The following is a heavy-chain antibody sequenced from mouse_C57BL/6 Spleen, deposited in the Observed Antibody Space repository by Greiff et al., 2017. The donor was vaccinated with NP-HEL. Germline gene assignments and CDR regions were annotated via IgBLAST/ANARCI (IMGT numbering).Heavy chain of an antibody. CDR1: GYTFTSYW. Sequence: QVQLQQPGAELVKPGASVKLSCKASGYTFTSYWMQWVKQRPGQGLEWIGEIDPSDSYTNYNQKFKGKATLTVDTSSSTAYMQLTSLTSEDSAVYYCARSINAVVGDYWGKGATLTVSS. CDR2: IDPSDSYT. D-gene: IGHD1-1*01. V-gene: IGHV1-50*01. CDR3: ARSINAVVGDY. J-gene: IGHJ2*01.